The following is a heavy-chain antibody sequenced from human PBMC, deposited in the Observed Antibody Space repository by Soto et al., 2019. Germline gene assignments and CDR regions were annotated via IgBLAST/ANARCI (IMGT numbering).Heavy chain of an antibody. CDR1: GVTCGSYG. Sequence: AGGSLRLSWAAAGVTCGSYGVSWVRQAPGKGLEWVSSISCSGGSTYYADSVKGRFTICRDNSKNTLYLQMNSLRAEDTAVYYCAQAGDPYYYAFGTFAYWRQGTLVPVSS. V-gene: IGHV3-23*01. J-gene: IGHJ4*02. CDR2: ISCSGGST. D-gene: IGHD3-10*01. CDR3: AQAGDPYYYAFGTFAY.